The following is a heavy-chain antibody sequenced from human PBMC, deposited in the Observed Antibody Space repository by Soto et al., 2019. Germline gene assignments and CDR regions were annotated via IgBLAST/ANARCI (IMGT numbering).Heavy chain of an antibody. CDR3: ASIGEYQLLYGNWFDP. CDR2: IIPIFGTA. CDR1: GGTFSSYA. V-gene: IGHV1-69*01. J-gene: IGHJ5*02. Sequence: QVQLVQSGAEVKKPGSSVKVSCKASGGTFSSYAISWARQAPGQGLEWMGGIIPIFGTANYAQKFQGRVTITADESTSTAYMELSSLRSEDTAVYYCASIGEYQLLYGNWFDPWGQGTLVTVSS. D-gene: IGHD2-2*02.